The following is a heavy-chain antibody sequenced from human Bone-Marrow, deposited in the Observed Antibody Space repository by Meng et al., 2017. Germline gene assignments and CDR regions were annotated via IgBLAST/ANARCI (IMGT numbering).Heavy chain of an antibody. V-gene: IGHV4-31*01. CDR3: ASLYGDSSVWYLDL. J-gene: IGHJ2*01. Sequence: VKRQDAGQGMGKPSRTLSLTCTVSGGSISSGGYYWSWIRQHPGKGLEWIGYIYYSGTTYYNPSLSSLVTISVDTSKNQFSLRLNSVTAADTAVYYCASLYGDSSVWYLDLWGRGTLVTVSS. CDR1: GGSISSGGYY. D-gene: IGHD4-17*01. CDR2: IYYSGTT.